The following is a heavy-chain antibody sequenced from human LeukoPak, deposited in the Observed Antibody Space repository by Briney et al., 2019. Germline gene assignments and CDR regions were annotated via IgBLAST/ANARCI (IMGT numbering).Heavy chain of an antibody. CDR3: AKGGGSSSPFFDY. CDR1: GFTFSSYG. Sequence: GGSLRLSCSASGFTFSSYGMHWVRQAPGKGLEWVAFIRYDGSNKYYADSVKGRFTISRDNSKNTLYLQMNSLRAEDTAVYYCAKGGGSSSPFFDYWGQGTLVTVSS. J-gene: IGHJ4*02. D-gene: IGHD6-6*01. CDR2: IRYDGSNK. V-gene: IGHV3-30*02.